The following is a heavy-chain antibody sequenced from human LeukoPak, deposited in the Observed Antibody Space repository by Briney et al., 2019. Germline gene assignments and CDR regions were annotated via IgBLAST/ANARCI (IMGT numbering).Heavy chain of an antibody. CDR2: ISSSSTTI. Sequence: GGSLRLSCAASGFTFRSYSMNWVRQAPGKGLEWVSYISSSSTTIFYADSVKGRFTISRDNAKNSLYLQMNSLRAEDTAVYYCARDTVTMRFGAFDIWGQGTMVTVSS. D-gene: IGHD4-17*01. J-gene: IGHJ3*02. CDR1: GFTFRSYS. CDR3: ARDTVTMRFGAFDI. V-gene: IGHV3-48*04.